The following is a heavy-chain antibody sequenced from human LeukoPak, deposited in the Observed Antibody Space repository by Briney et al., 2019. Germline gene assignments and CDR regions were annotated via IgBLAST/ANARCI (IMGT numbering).Heavy chain of an antibody. Sequence: SETLSLTCTVSGGSISRNYWNWIRQPPGKGLEWIAYIYYSGSTNYNPSLKSRVTISLDTSKNQFSLKLSSVTAADTAVYYCARNSGYSGYDADAFDIWGQGTRVTVSS. CDR3: ARNSGYSGYDADAFDI. D-gene: IGHD5-12*01. V-gene: IGHV4-59*01. J-gene: IGHJ3*02. CDR1: GGSISRNY. CDR2: IYYSGST.